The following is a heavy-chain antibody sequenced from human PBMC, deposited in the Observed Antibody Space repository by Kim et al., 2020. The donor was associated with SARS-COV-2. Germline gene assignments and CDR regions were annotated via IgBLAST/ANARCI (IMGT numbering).Heavy chain of an antibody. J-gene: IGHJ4*02. CDR1: GGSISSSSYY. CDR3: ATMGTSMVRVSPHFVY. CDR2: IYYRGST. Sequence: SETLSLTCTVSGGSISSSSYYWGWIRQPPGKGLEWIGSIYYRGSTYYNPSLKSRVTISVDTSKNQLSLKMSSVTAADTAVYYCATMGTSMVRVSPHFVYWGQGTPVTLSS. V-gene: IGHV4-39*01. D-gene: IGHD3-10*01.